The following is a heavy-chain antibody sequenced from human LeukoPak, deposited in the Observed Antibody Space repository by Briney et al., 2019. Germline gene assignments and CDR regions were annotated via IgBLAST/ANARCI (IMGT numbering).Heavy chain of an antibody. Sequence: ASVKVSCKVSGYTLTELSMHWVRQAPGKGLEWMGGFDPEDGETIYAQKFQGRVTMTEDTSTDTAYMELSSLRSEDTAVYYCATDGQPHAPYSSTEYGMDVWGQGTTVTVSS. CDR1: GYTLTELS. CDR3: ATDGQPHAPYSSTEYGMDV. D-gene: IGHD6-13*01. V-gene: IGHV1-24*01. J-gene: IGHJ6*02. CDR2: FDPEDGET.